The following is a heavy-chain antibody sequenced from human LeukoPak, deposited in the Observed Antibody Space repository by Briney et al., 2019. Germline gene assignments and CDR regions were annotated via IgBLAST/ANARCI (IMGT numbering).Heavy chain of an antibody. CDR1: GYTFTSYS. CDR2: ISAYNGNT. D-gene: IGHD2-8*01. Sequence: ASVKVSCKASGYTFTSYSMNWVRQAPGQGLEWMGWISAYNGNTNYAQKLQGRVTMTTDTSTSTAYMELRSLRSDDTAVYYCAGDWKYCTNGVCGWFDPWGQGTLVTVPS. V-gene: IGHV1-18*01. J-gene: IGHJ5*02. CDR3: AGDWKYCTNGVCGWFDP.